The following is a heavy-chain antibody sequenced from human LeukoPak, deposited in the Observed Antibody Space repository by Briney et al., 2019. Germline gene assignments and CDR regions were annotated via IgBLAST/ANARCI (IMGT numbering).Heavy chain of an antibody. CDR2: INHSGST. CDR3: ASSYYYDSSGYSLDY. J-gene: IGHJ4*02. Sequence: ASETLSLICAVYGGSFSGYYWSWTRQPPGKGLEWIGEINHSGSTNYNPSLKSRVTISVDTSKNQFSLKLSSVTAADTAVYYCASSYYYDSSGYSLDYWGQGTLVTVSS. D-gene: IGHD3-22*01. CDR1: GGSFSGYY. V-gene: IGHV4-34*01.